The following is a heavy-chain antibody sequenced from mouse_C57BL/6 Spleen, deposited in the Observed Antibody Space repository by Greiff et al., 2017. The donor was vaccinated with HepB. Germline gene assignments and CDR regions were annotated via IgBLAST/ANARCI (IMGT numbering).Heavy chain of an antibody. CDR3: AKLGAQGY. V-gene: IGHV5-17*01. CDR1: GFTFSDYG. D-gene: IGHD3-1*01. Sequence: EVKLMESGGGLVKPGGSLKLSCAASGFTFSDYGMHWVRQAPEKGLEWVAYISSGSSTIYYADTVKCRFTISRDNAKNTLFLQMTSLRSEDTAMYYCAKLGAQGYWGQGTTLTVSS. J-gene: IGHJ2*01. CDR2: ISSGSSTI.